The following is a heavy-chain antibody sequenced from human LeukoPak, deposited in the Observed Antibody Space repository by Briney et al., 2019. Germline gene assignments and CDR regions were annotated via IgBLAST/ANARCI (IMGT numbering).Heavy chain of an antibody. CDR3: ARNTPGRVYFDY. V-gene: IGHV3-11*06. CDR1: GFTFSDYY. D-gene: IGHD1-26*01. Sequence: PGGSLRLSCAASGFTFSDYYMSWIRQAPGKGLEWVSYISSSSSYTNYADSVKGRFTISRDNAKSSLWLQMNSLRDEDTAVYYCARNTPGRVYFDYWGQGTLVTVSS. CDR2: ISSSSSYT. J-gene: IGHJ4*02.